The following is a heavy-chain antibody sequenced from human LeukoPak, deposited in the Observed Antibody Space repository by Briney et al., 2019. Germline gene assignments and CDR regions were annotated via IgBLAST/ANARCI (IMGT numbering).Heavy chain of an antibody. CDR1: GYTFTIYA. D-gene: IGHD6-19*01. CDR3: ASSSGWCLCSYSGMDV. CDR2: INTNTGNP. V-gene: IGHV7-4-1*02. J-gene: IGHJ6*02. Sequence: ASVRVSSKDSGYTFTIYAVNWVRQAPGQGLEWMGWINTNTGNPTYAQGFTGRVVFSLDTSVSTAYLQISSLKDEDTALYYCASSSGWCLCSYSGMDVWGQGTTVTVSS.